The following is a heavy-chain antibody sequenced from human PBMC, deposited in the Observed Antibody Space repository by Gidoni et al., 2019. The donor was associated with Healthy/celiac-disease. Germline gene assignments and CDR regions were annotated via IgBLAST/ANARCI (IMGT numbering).Heavy chain of an antibody. D-gene: IGHD6-13*01. Sequence: QVQLQQWGAGLLKPSETLSLTCAVYGGSFSGYYWSWIRQPPGKGLEWIGEINHSGSTNYNPSLKSRVTISVDTSKNQVSLKLSSVTAADTAVYYCARQTTGYSSSWSFNYYYGMDVWGQGTTVTVSS. V-gene: IGHV4-34*01. CDR1: GGSFSGYY. J-gene: IGHJ6*02. CDR2: INHSGST. CDR3: ARQTTGYSSSWSFNYYYGMDV.